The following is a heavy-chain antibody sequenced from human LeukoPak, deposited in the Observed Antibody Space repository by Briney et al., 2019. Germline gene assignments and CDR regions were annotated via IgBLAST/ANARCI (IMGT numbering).Heavy chain of an antibody. CDR3: ARMGRYFDWLLPDY. CDR1: GGSISSSSYY. J-gene: IGHJ4*02. D-gene: IGHD3-9*01. Sequence: PSETLSLTCTVSGGSISSSSYYWGWIRQPPGKGLECIGSIYYSGSTYYNPSLKSRVTISVDTSKNQFSLKLSSVTAADTAVYYCARMGRYFDWLLPDYWGQGTLVTVSS. V-gene: IGHV4-39*07. CDR2: IYYSGST.